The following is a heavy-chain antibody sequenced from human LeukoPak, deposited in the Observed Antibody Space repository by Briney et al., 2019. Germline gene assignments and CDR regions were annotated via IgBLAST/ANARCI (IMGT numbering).Heavy chain of an antibody. CDR2: INHSGST. J-gene: IGHJ6*02. CDR1: GGSFSGYY. V-gene: IGHV4-34*01. D-gene: IGHD6-19*01. CDR3: ARPGIALADDYYYYYGMDV. Sequence: SETLSLTCAVYGGSFSGYYWSWIRQPPGKGLEWIGEINHSGSTNYNPSLKSRVTISVDTSKNQFSLKLSSVTAADTAVYYCARPGIALADDYYYYYGMDVWGQGTTVTVSS.